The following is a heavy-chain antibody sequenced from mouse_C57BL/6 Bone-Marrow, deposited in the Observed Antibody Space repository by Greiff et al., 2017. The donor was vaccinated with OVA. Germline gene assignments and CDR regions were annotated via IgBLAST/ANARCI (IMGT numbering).Heavy chain of an antibody. CDR3: ARRGYSDY. V-gene: IGHV14-3*01. D-gene: IGHD2-3*01. J-gene: IGHJ2*01. Sequence: VQLQQSVAELVRPGASVKLSCTASGFNIKNTYMHSVKQRPEQGLEWIGRIDPANGNTKYAPKFQGKATITADTSSNTAYLQLSSLTSEDTAIYYCARRGYSDYWGQGTTLTVSS. CDR2: IDPANGNT. CDR1: GFNIKNTY.